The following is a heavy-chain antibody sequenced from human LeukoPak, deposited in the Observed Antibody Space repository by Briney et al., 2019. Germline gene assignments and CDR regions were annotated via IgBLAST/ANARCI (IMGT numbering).Heavy chain of an antibody. V-gene: IGHV3-48*01. CDR2: ISSSSSTI. Sequence: GGSLRLSCAASGFTFSSYSMNWVRQAPGKGLEWVSYISSSSSTIYYADSVKGRFTISRDNAKNSLYLQMNSLRAEDTAVYYCASRYDFWSGYYFDYWGQGTLVTVSS. J-gene: IGHJ4*02. CDR3: ASRYDFWSGYYFDY. CDR1: GFTFSSYS. D-gene: IGHD3-3*01.